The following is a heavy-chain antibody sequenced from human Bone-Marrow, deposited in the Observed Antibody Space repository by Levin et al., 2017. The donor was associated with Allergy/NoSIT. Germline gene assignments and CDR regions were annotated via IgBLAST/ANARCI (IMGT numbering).Heavy chain of an antibody. V-gene: IGHV4-34*01. J-gene: IGHJ4*02. CDR3: ARAGFWSVRRLVYFDY. Sequence: SQTLSLTCAVYGGSFSGYYWSWIRQPPGKGLEWIGEINHSGSTNYNPSLKSRVTISVDTSKNQFSLKLSSVTAADTAVYYCARAGFWSVRRLVYFDYWGQGTLVTVSS. D-gene: IGHD6-6*01. CDR2: INHSGST. CDR1: GGSFSGYY.